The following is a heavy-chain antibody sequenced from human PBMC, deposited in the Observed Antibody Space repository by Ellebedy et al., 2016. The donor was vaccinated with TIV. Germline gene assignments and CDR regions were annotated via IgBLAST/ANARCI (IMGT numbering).Heavy chain of an antibody. CDR3: ARTYCRGGSCYSGDAFDI. CDR2: IYTGGST. V-gene: IGHV3-66*01. CDR1: GFIVSSNY. D-gene: IGHD2-15*01. Sequence: GESLKISCAASGFIVSSNYMSWVRQAPGTGLGWVSVIYTGGSTYYADSVKGRFTISRDNSKNTLYLQMNSLRAEDTAVYYCARTYCRGGSCYSGDAFDIWGQGTMVTVSS. J-gene: IGHJ3*02.